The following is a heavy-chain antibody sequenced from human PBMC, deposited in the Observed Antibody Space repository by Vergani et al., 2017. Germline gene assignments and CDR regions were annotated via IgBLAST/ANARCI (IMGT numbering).Heavy chain of an antibody. D-gene: IGHD2-2*02. CDR2: ISYDGSNK. J-gene: IGHJ6*03. V-gene: IGHV3-30-3*01. CDR3: ARDGRYCSSTSCYTGFYHYYYMDV. Sequence: QVQLVESGGGVVQPGRSLRLSCAASGFTFSSYAMHWVRQAPGKGLEWVAVISYDGSNKYYADSVKGRFTISRDNSKNTLYLQMNSLRAEDTAVYYCARDGRYCSSTSCYTGFYHYYYMDVWGKGTTVTVSS. CDR1: GFTFSSYA.